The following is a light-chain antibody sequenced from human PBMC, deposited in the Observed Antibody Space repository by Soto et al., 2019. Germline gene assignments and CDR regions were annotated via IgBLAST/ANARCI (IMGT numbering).Light chain of an antibody. Sequence: QSVLTQPRSVSGSPGQSVTISCTGTSSDVGGYNFVSWYQQHAAKAPNLMIYDVSKPPSGVPDRFSGSKAGNTASLTISGHQAEDEASYCGCSYGGINTWVFGAGTKLTVL. CDR3: CSYGGINTWV. CDR2: DVS. CDR1: SSDVGGYNF. J-gene: IGLJ1*01. V-gene: IGLV2-11*01.